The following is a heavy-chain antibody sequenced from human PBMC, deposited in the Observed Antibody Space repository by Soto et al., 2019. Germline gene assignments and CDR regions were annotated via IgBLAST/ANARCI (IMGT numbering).Heavy chain of an antibody. CDR3: ARSKPWPRNWYDP. CDR2: INPNSGGT. CDR1: GYTFTGYY. V-gene: IGHV1-2*02. D-gene: IGHD6-19*01. Sequence: QVQLVQSGAEVKKPGASVMVCCKASGYTFTGYYMHWVRQAPGQGPEWMGWINPNSGGTNYAQKFQGRVTMTRDTSISTAYMELSRLRSDDTAVYYCARSKPWPRNWYDPWRQGTLFTVSS. J-gene: IGHJ5*02.